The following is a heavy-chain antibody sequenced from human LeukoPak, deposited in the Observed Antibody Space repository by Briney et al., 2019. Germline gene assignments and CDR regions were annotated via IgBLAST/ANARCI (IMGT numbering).Heavy chain of an antibody. CDR3: AIGDWRFDY. J-gene: IGHJ4*02. CDR2: IYYTGST. D-gene: IGHD2-21*02. V-gene: IGHV4-59*03. CDR1: GGAITNYY. Sequence: PSETLSLTCGVSGGAITNYYWNWIRQAPGKGLEWLGYIYYTGSTTYNPSVKSRITISLDTSKKQISLKLRSVTAADTAVYYCAIGDWRFDYWGQGTLVTVSS.